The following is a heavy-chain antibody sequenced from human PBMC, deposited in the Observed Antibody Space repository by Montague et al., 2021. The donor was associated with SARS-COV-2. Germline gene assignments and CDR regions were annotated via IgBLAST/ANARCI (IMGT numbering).Heavy chain of an antibody. CDR1: GGSFCDYY. CDR3: ARVGWELRVGDYYFDY. CDR2: INHSGST. D-gene: IGHD1-26*01. V-gene: IGHV4-34*01. Sequence: SETLSLTCAVYGGSFCDYYWSWIRQPPGKGLEWIGEINHSGSTNXDPSLKSRLTISVDTSENQFSLKVTSVTPADTAVYYCARVGWELRVGDYYFDYWGQGTLVTVSS. J-gene: IGHJ4*02.